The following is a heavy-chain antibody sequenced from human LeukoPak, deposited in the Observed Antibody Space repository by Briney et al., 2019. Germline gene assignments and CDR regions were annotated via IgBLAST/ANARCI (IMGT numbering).Heavy chain of an antibody. CDR1: GGSISSYY. CDR3: ARGARGSYSY. V-gene: IGHV4-59*08. Sequence: PSETLSLTCTVSGGSISSYYWSWIRQPPGKGLEWTGYIYYSGSTNYNPSLKSQVTISVDTSKNQFSLKLSSVTAADTAVYYCARGARGSYSYWGQGTLVTVSS. J-gene: IGHJ4*02. D-gene: IGHD1-26*01. CDR2: IYYSGST.